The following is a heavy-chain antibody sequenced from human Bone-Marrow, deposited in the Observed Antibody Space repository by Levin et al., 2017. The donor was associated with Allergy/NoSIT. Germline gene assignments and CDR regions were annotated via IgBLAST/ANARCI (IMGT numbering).Heavy chain of an antibody. V-gene: IGHV3-23*01. CDR1: GFTFSSYA. D-gene: IGHD3-22*01. J-gene: IGHJ4*02. Sequence: PGGSLRLSCAASGFTFSSYAMSWVRQAPGKGLEWVSAISGSGGSTYYADSVKGRFTISRDNSKNTLYLQMNSLRAEDTAVYYCAKDVFRHYYDSSGPDYWGQGTLVTVSS. CDR2: ISGSGGST. CDR3: AKDVFRHYYDSSGPDY.